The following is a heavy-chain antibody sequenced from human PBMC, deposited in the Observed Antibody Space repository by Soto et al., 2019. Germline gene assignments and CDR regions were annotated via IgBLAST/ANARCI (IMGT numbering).Heavy chain of an antibody. V-gene: IGHV3-23*01. J-gene: IGHJ4*02. CDR3: AKNGLDNSPSAIDS. CDR2: ITGSGRDT. D-gene: IGHD2-8*01. CDR1: GFTFRNNV. Sequence: GGSLRLSCAASGFTFRNNVLSWVRQAPGKGLDWVSGITGSGRDTYYADSVKGRFTISRDNPKNMVFLQMNSLRAEDTALYYCAKNGLDNSPSAIDSWGPGTLVTVSS.